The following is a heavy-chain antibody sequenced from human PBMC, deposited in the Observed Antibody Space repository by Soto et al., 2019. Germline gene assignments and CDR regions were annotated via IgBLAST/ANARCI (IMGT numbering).Heavy chain of an antibody. CDR3: ARPGSELLPSY. CDR1: GFTFSSYE. D-gene: IGHD2-15*01. V-gene: IGHV3-48*03. Sequence: GGSLRLSCAASGFTFSSYEMNWVRQAPGKGLEWVSCISSSGSTIYYADFVKGRFTISRDNAKNSLYLQMNSLRAEDTAVYYCARPGSELLPSYWGQGTLVTVSS. CDR2: ISSSGSTI. J-gene: IGHJ4*02.